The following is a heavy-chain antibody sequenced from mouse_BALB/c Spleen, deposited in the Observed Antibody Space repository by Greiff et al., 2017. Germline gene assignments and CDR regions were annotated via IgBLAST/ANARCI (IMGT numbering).Heavy chain of an antibody. CDR1: GYAFSSYW. J-gene: IGHJ4*01. Sequence: VQLQQSGAELVRPGSSVKISCKASGYAFSSYWMNWVKQRPGQGLEWIGQIYPGDGDTNYNGKFKGKATLTADKSSSTAYMQLSSLTSEDSAVYFCAKGGGVLAMDYWGQGTSVTVSS. CDR3: AKGGGVLAMDY. V-gene: IGHV1-80*01. D-gene: IGHD2-14*01. CDR2: IYPGDGDT.